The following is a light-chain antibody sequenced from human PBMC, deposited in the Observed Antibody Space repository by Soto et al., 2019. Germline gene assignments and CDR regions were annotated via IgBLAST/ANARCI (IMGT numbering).Light chain of an antibody. J-gene: IGKJ1*01. Sequence: EIVMTQSPATLSLSPGERATLSCRASQSVRGNLAWYHQKPGQAPRLLIYGASTRATGVPARFSRSGSATDLPLTIRSPQSEDFAVYFWQQHNEWPLPFGQGTKVEIK. CDR2: GAS. CDR1: QSVRGN. CDR3: QQHNEWPLP. V-gene: IGKV3-15*01.